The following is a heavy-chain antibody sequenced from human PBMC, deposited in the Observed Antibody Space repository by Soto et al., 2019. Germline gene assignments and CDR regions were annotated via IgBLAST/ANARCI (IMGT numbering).Heavy chain of an antibody. D-gene: IGHD6-6*01. J-gene: IGHJ6*02. V-gene: IGHV4-39*07. CDR1: GGSISSSSYY. CDR2: IYYSGST. CDR3: AGEQQLIHDYGMDV. Sequence: SLTCTVSGGSISSSSYYWGWIRQPPGKGLEWIGSIYYSGSTYYNPSLKSRVTISVDRSKNQFSLKLSSVTAADTAVYYCAGEQQLIHDYGMDVWGQGTTVTVSS.